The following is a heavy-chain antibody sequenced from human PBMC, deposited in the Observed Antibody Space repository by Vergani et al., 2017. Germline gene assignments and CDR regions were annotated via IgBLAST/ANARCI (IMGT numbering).Heavy chain of an antibody. CDR2: ISSSSSTI. J-gene: IGHJ3*02. D-gene: IGHD2-8*01. CDR1: GFTFSSYS. V-gene: IGHV3-48*01. CDR3: ASKGGVLMVYAMQNAFDI. Sequence: EVQLVESGGGLVQPGGSLRLSCAASGFTFSSYSMNWVRQAPGKGLEWVSYISSSSSTIYYADSVKGRFTISRDNSKNTLYLQMNSLRAEDTAVYYCASKGGVLMVYAMQNAFDIWGQGTMVTVSS.